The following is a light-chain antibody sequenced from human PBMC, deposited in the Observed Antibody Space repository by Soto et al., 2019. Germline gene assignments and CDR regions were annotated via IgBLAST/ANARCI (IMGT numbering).Light chain of an antibody. CDR2: GNT. CDR3: QSYDSSLGGFVV. V-gene: IGLV1-40*01. CDR1: SSNIGTTYD. J-gene: IGLJ2*01. Sequence: QPVLTQPPSVSGAPGQRVTISCTGSSSNIGTTYDVHWYQQLPGAAPKLLIYGNTDRPSGVPDRFSGSKSGTSSSLAITGLQAEDEADYYCQSYDSSLGGFVVFGGGTKLAVL.